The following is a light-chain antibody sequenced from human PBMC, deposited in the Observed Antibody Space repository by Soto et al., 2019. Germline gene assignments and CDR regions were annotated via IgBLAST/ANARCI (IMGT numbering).Light chain of an antibody. CDR3: ATWDDSRNGPV. CDR2: STN. Sequence: QSVLTQPPSASGTPGQRVTISCSGSSSNIGSNAVNWYQQIPGMAPKLLIYSTNQRPSGVPDRFSGSKSGTSASLAISGLQSEDEADYYCATWDDSRNGPVFGGGTKLTVL. V-gene: IGLV1-44*01. J-gene: IGLJ3*02. CDR1: SSNIGSNA.